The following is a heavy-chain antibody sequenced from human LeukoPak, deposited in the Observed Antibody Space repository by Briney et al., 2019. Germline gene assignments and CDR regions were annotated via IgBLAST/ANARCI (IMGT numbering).Heavy chain of an antibody. Sequence: PSETLSLTCAVSGGSISSSNWWSWVRQPPGKGLEWIGEIYHSGSTNYNPSLKSRVTISVDKSKNQFSLKLSSVTAADTAVYYCARVMIGGQQLALYYYYYMDVWGKGTTVTVSS. CDR1: GGSISSSNW. CDR2: IYHSGST. J-gene: IGHJ6*03. CDR3: ARVMIGGQQLALYYYYYMDV. D-gene: IGHD6-13*01. V-gene: IGHV4-4*02.